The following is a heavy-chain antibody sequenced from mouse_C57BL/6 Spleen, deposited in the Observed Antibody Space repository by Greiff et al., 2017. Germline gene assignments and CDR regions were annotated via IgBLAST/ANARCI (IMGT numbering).Heavy chain of an antibody. CDR2: INPSNGGT. V-gene: IGHV1-53*01. J-gene: IGHJ3*01. CDR3: ASCSYYGYDEGAWFGD. CDR1: GYTFTSYW. D-gene: IGHD2-9*01. Sequence: QVQLQQPGTELVKPGASVKLSCKASGYTFTSYWMHWVKQRPGQGLEWIGNINPSNGGTNYNEKFKSKATLTVDKSSSTAYMQLSSLTSEDSAVYYCASCSYYGYDEGAWFGDWGQGTLVTVSA.